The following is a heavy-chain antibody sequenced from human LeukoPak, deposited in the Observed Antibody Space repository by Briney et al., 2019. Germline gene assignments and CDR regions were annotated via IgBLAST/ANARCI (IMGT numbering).Heavy chain of an antibody. Sequence: SETLSLTCTVSGGSISDYYWSWIRQPAGKGLEWIGRIYTSGSTNYNPSLKSRVTISVDTSKNQFSLKLSSVTAADTAVYYCARGTGYSSGWWFDYWGQGTLVTVSS. V-gene: IGHV4-4*07. CDR1: GGSISDYY. CDR2: IYTSGST. D-gene: IGHD6-19*01. CDR3: ARGTGYSSGWWFDY. J-gene: IGHJ4*02.